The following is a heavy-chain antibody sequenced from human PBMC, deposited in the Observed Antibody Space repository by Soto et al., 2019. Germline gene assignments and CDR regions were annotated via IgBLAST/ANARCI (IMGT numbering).Heavy chain of an antibody. CDR3: AGDRGNPDSFNI. D-gene: IGHD3-10*01. J-gene: IGHJ3*02. CDR1: GFSFSSQA. V-gene: IGHV3-74*01. Sequence: GGSLRLSCVASGFSFSSQAMHWVRQAPGKGLVWVSHINSDGSTIVYADSVEGRFTISRDNAKSTLFLQMNSLRVEDTAVYYCAGDRGNPDSFNIWGQGTMVTVSS. CDR2: INSDGSTI.